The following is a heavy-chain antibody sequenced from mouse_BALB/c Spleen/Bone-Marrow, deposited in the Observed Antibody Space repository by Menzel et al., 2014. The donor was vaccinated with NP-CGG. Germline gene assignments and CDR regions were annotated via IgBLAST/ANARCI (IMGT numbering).Heavy chain of an antibody. CDR2: INPYNDGT. D-gene: IGHD3-2*01. V-gene: IGHV1-14*01. CDR3: ARPRQLGLHYDVEY. J-gene: IGHJ2*01. Sequence: VQLQQSGPELVKPGASVKMSCKASGYTFTSYVMHWVKQKPGQGLEWIGYINPYNDGTKYNEKYKGKATQTTDKSSSTAYMELSSLTAEDSADYYCARPRQLGLHYDVEYWGQGTTRTVSS. CDR1: GYTFTSYV.